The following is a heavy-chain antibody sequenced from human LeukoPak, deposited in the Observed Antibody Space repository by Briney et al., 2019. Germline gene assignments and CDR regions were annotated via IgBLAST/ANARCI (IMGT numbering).Heavy chain of an antibody. Sequence: SETLSLTCTVSGGSVGSISHYWNWIRQPPGKGLEWIGYIYYRGSTNYSPSLEGRVTISADTSKYQFSLKMRSVTSSDTAVYYCARDQDGDFTHWGPGTLVTVSS. V-gene: IGHV4-61*01. CDR3: ARDQDGDFTH. J-gene: IGHJ4*02. CDR1: GGSVGSISHY. D-gene: IGHD4-17*01. CDR2: IYYRGST.